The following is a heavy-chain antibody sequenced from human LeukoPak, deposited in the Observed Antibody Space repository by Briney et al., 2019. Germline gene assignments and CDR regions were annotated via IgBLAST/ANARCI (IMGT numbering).Heavy chain of an antibody. J-gene: IGHJ4*02. CDR3: AKVMGSGWYNFDY. CDR1: GFTFSSYA. V-gene: IGHV3-23*01. D-gene: IGHD6-19*01. CDR2: ISGSGGST. Sequence: GGSLRLSCAASGFTFSSYAMSWVRQAPGKGLEWVSAISGSGGSTYYADSVKGRFTISRDNSKNTLYLQMSSLRAEDTAVYYCAKVMGSGWYNFDYWGQGTLVTVSS.